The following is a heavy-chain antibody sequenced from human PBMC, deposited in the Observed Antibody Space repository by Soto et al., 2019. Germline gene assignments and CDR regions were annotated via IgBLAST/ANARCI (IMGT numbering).Heavy chain of an antibody. D-gene: IGHD4-17*01. Sequence: EASVKVSCKASGYTFTGYYMHWVRQAPGQGLEWMGWINPNSGGTNYAQKFQGWVTMTRDTSISTVYMELSRLRSDDTAVYYCARTRGDYGPSFDYWGQGTLVTVSS. V-gene: IGHV1-2*04. CDR1: GYTFTGYY. CDR3: ARTRGDYGPSFDY. CDR2: INPNSGGT. J-gene: IGHJ4*02.